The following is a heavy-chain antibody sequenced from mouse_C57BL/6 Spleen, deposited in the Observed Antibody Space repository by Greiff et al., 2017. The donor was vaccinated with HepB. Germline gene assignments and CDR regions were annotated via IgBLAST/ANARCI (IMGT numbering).Heavy chain of an antibody. CDR1: GFNIKDDY. D-gene: IGHD2-3*01. CDR3: TKDGYPIAY. Sequence: EVKLQESGAELVRPGASVKLSCTASGFNIKDDYMHWVKQRPEQGLEWIGWIDSENGDTEYASKFQGKATITADTSSNTAYLQLSSLTSEDTAVYYCTKDGYPIAYWGQGTLVTVSA. CDR2: IDSENGDT. J-gene: IGHJ3*01. V-gene: IGHV14-4*01.